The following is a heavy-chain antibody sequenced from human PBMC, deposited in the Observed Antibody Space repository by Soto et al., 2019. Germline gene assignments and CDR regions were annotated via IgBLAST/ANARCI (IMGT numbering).Heavy chain of an antibody. CDR2: IWYDGSNK. CDR1: GFTVSSYG. CDR3: ARVVGYGFDI. D-gene: IGHD5-12*01. J-gene: IGHJ3*02. V-gene: IGHV3-33*01. Sequence: QVQLVESGGGVVQPGRSLRLSCAASGFTVSSYGMHWVRQAPGKGLEWVAVIWYDGSNKYYADSVKGRFTISRDKYKNTRYLQMNSLSAEDTAVYYCARVVGYGFDIWGQGTMVTVSS.